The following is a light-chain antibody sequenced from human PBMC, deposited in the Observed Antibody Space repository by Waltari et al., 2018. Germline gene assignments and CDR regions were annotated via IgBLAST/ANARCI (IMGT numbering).Light chain of an antibody. CDR2: ESA. J-gene: IGKJ1*01. V-gene: IGKV1-5*03. CDR3: HQYMSYPWT. CDR1: QSIGCW. Sequence: DIQMTQSPATLPASVGDRVTITCRASQSIGCWLAWDQQKPGKAPRLMISESAKLQSGVPSRFSGSGSGTDFTLTINGLQPDDFAIYYCHQYMSYPWTFGLGTKVEIK.